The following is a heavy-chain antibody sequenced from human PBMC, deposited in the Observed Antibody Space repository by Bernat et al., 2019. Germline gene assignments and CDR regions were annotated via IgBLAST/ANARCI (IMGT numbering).Heavy chain of an antibody. Sequence: EVQLVESGGGLVQPGGSLRLSCAASGFPFSKYWMHWVRQAPGKGLVWVSGVDTYGSTTTYADSVKGRFTISRDNAKNTLYLQVNSLRAEDTAVYYCASLCSHSNGCYDYWGQRILVTVSS. V-gene: IGHV3-74*03. CDR1: GFPFSKYW. J-gene: IGHJ4*02. CDR2: VDTYGSTT. D-gene: IGHD4/OR15-4a*01. CDR3: ASLCSHSNGCYDY.